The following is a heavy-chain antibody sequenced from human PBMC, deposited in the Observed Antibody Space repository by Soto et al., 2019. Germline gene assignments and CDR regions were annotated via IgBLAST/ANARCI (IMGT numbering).Heavy chain of an antibody. J-gene: IGHJ4*02. Sequence: QVQLQESGPGLVKPSETLSLTCTVSGGSISSYYWSWIRQPPGKGLEWIGYIYYSGSTNYNPSLKSRVTISVDTSKNQFSMKLSSVTAADTSVYYCARVSYYDSSGYYDYWGQGTLVTVSS. D-gene: IGHD3-22*01. CDR2: IYYSGST. CDR3: ARVSYYDSSGYYDY. CDR1: GGSISSYY. V-gene: IGHV4-59*01.